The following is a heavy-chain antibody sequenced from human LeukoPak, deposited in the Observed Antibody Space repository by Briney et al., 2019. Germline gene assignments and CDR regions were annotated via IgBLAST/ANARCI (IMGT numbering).Heavy chain of an antibody. J-gene: IGHJ6*02. Sequence: ASVKVSCKASGFTSTSSAMQWVRQARGQRLEWIGWIVVGSGNTNYAQKFQERVTITRDMSTSTAYMELSSLRSEDTAVYYCAADPAITMVRGVPNIYYYYYGMDVWGQGTTVTVSS. CDR2: IVVGSGNT. CDR1: GFTSTSSA. CDR3: AADPAITMVRGVPNIYYYYYGMDV. V-gene: IGHV1-58*02. D-gene: IGHD3-10*01.